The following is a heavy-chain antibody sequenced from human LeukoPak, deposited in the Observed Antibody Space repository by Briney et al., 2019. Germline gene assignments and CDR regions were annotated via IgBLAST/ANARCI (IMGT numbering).Heavy chain of an antibody. J-gene: IGHJ4*02. CDR1: GYSFSNYW. D-gene: IGHD3-22*01. CDR2: IYPGDSDT. Sequence: GESLKISCKGSGYSFSNYWIGWVRQMPGKGLEWMGIIYPGDSDTKYSPSVQGQVTISADKSISTAYLQWSSLEASDTAMYYCARRWDGSGYRGIYFDYWGQGTLVTVSS. CDR3: ARRWDGSGYRGIYFDY. V-gene: IGHV5-51*01.